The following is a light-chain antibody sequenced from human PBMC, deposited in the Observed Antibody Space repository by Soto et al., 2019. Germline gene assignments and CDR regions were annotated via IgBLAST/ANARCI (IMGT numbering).Light chain of an antibody. Sequence: QSALSQPPSASGSPGQSVTISCTGTSSDVGGYNYVSWYQQHPGKAPKLMIYEVSKRPSGVPDRFSGSKSGNTASLTVSGLQAEDDSDYYCCSYGGSFPYVFGTGTKLTVL. J-gene: IGLJ1*01. CDR1: SSDVGGYNY. CDR3: CSYGGSFPYV. CDR2: EVS. V-gene: IGLV2-8*01.